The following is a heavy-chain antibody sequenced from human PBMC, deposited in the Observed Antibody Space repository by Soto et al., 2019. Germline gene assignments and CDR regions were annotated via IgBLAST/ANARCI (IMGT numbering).Heavy chain of an antibody. CDR1: GFTFSNAW. J-gene: IGHJ6*03. Sequence: GGSLRLSCAASGFTFSNAWMSWVRQAPGKGLEWVGRIKSKTDGGTTDYAAPVKGRFTISRDDSKNTLYLQMNSLKTEDTAVYYCTTDVPYYDILTEGNYYYYMDVWGKGTTVTVSS. CDR3: TTDVPYYDILTEGNYYYYMDV. CDR2: IKSKTDGGTT. V-gene: IGHV3-15*01. D-gene: IGHD3-9*01.